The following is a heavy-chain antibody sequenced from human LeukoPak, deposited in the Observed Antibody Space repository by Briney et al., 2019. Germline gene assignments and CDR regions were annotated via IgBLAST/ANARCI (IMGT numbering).Heavy chain of an antibody. CDR3: GIDRCNMARGVIMKGVFEY. V-gene: IGHV1-24*01. Sequence: ASVKVSCKVSGYTLTELSMHWVRQAPAKGLERMGVFDPEDGETIYAQKFQGRVTMTEDTSTDKAYMELSSLRSEDTAVYYCGIDRCNMARGVIMKGVFEYWGPGTLVTVSS. D-gene: IGHD3-10*01. J-gene: IGHJ4*02. CDR2: FDPEDGET. CDR1: GYTLTELS.